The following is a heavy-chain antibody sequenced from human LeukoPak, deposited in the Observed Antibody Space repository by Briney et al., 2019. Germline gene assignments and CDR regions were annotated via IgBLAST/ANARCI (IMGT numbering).Heavy chain of an antibody. D-gene: IGHD6-13*01. CDR2: INPNSGGT. CDR1: GYTFTGYY. V-gene: IGHV1-2*02. Sequence: ASVKVSRKASGYTFTGYYMHWVRQAPGQGLEWMGWINPNSGGTNYAQKFQGRVTMTRDTSISTAYMEPSRLRSDDTAVYYCARVGSSSWYVWFDPWGQGTLVTVSS. J-gene: IGHJ5*02. CDR3: ARVGSSSWYVWFDP.